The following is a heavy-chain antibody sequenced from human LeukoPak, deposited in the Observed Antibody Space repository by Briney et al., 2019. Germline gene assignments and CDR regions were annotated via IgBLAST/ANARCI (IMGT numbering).Heavy chain of an antibody. CDR2: IDTSSSTI. J-gene: IGHJ6*03. CDR1: GFIFSDYD. Sequence: GESLRLSCAASGFIFSDYDMTWIRQAPGKGLEWISYIDTSSSTIYYADSVKGRFTISRDNSKNSLYLQMDSLRVEDTAVYYCVRDPSYGSSWYYYMDVWGKGTTVTVSS. CDR3: VRDPSYGSSWYYYMDV. V-gene: IGHV3-11*04. D-gene: IGHD6-13*01.